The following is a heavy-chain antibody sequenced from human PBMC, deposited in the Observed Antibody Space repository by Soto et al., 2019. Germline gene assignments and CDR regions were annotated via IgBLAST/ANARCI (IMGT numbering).Heavy chain of an antibody. CDR2: IIPIFGTA. CDR3: ARDKYCSSTSCYYAFDI. J-gene: IGHJ3*02. V-gene: IGHV1-69*13. D-gene: IGHD2-2*01. CDR1: GGTFSSYA. Sequence: ASVKVSCKASGGTFSSYAISWVRQAPGQGLEWMGGIIPIFGTANYAQKFQGRVTITADESTSTAYMELSSLRSEDTAVYYCARDKYCSSTSCYYAFDIWGQGTMVTVS.